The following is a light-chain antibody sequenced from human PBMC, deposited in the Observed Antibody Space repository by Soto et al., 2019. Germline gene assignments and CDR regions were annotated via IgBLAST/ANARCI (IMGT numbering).Light chain of an antibody. V-gene: IGKV3-15*01. CDR2: DAS. CDR1: QSVSSR. CDR3: HQYNDWPLT. Sequence: EVVMTQSPDTPSVSPGERATLFCRASQSVSSRLAWYQQKPGQAPRLLMYDASARATDIPARFTGSGSGTEFTLTISSLQSEDSAVYYCHQYNDWPLTFGLGTKV. J-gene: IGKJ1*01.